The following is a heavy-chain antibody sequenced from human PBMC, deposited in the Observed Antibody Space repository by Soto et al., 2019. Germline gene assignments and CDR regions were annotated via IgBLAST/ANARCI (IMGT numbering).Heavy chain of an antibody. CDR2: ISAYNGDT. V-gene: IGHV1-18*01. CDR1: AYTFINYG. Sequence: ASVKVSCKASAYTFINYGINWVRQAPGQGLEWMGWISAYNGDTDYAQNLQDRVTMTTDTSTSTAYMELRSLRSDDTAVYYCARARYYYYMDVWGKGTTVTVTS. J-gene: IGHJ6*03. CDR3: ARARYYYYMDV.